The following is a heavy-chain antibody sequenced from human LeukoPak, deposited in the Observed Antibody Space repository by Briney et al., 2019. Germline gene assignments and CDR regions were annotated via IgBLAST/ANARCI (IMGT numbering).Heavy chain of an antibody. CDR1: GFTFSDYY. CDR2: ISSSSSYT. CDR3: ARGGRGWYLDY. D-gene: IGHD5-24*01. V-gene: IGHV3-11*05. J-gene: IGHJ4*02. Sequence: GGSLRLSCAASGFTFSDYYMSWLRQAPGKGLEGVSYISSSSSYTNYADSVKGRFTISRDNAKNSLYLQRNSLRAEDTAVYYCARGGRGWYLDYWGQGTLVTVSS.